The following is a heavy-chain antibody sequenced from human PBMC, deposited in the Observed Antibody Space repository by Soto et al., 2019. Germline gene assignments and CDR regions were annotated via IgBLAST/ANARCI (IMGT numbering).Heavy chain of an antibody. CDR1: GDSISGYY. Sequence: LSLTCTVSGDSISGYYWSWIRQPPGKGLQWIGYIYYSGNTNYNPSLKGRVTMSVDTSKNQFSLQVSSVTAADTAVYFCAKYRRTDAEGYSFDYWGQGALVTVSS. D-gene: IGHD2-15*01. V-gene: IGHV4-59*01. CDR3: AKYRRTDAEGYSFDY. CDR2: IYYSGNT. J-gene: IGHJ4*02.